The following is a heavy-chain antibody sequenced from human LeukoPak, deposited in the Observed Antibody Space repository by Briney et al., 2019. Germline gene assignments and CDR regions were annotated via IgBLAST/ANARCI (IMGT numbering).Heavy chain of an antibody. CDR2: INTDTGNP. J-gene: IGHJ4*02. Sequence: GASVKVSCKASGYTFTTYAMNWVRQAPGQGPEWMGWINTDTGNPTYAQGFTGRFVFSLDTSVSTAYLQISSLKAEDTAVYYCARASCTGGTCPTFIDFWGQGTLVTVSS. D-gene: IGHD2-15*01. V-gene: IGHV7-4-1*02. CDR3: ARASCTGGTCPTFIDF. CDR1: GYTFTTYA.